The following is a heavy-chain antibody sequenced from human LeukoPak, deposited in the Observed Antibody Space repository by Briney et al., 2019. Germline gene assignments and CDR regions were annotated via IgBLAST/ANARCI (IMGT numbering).Heavy chain of an antibody. Sequence: ASVKVSCKASGYTFTSYGISWVRQAPGQGLEWMGWISAYNGNTNYAQKLQGRVTMTTDTSTSTAYMELRSLRSDDTAVYYCARAEFLEWSQPSSFDYWGQGTLVTVSS. CDR2: ISAYNGNT. D-gene: IGHD3-3*01. CDR3: ARAEFLEWSQPSSFDY. CDR1: GYTFTSYG. J-gene: IGHJ4*02. V-gene: IGHV1-18*01.